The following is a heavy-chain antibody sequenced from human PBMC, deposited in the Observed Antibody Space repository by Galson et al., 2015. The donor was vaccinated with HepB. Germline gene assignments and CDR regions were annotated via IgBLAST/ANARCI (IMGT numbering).Heavy chain of an antibody. CDR2: ISSSSSYI. J-gene: IGHJ4*02. Sequence: SLRLSCAASGFTFSSYSMNWVRQAPGKGLEWVSSISSSSSYIYYADSVKGRFTISRDNAKNSLYLQMNSLRAEDTAVYYCARDPLYCSGGSCYSGFGFYYFDYWGQGTLVTVSS. CDR3: ARDPLYCSGGSCYSGFGFYYFDY. CDR1: GFTFSSYS. V-gene: IGHV3-21*01. D-gene: IGHD2-15*01.